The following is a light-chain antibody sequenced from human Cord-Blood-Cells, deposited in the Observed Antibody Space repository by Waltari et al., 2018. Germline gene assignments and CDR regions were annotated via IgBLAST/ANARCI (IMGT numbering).Light chain of an antibody. V-gene: IGKV3-15*01. CDR2: GAS. CDR1: QSFSSN. CDR3: QQYNNWPRT. Sequence: EIVMTQSPATLSVSTGERATLSCRDSQSFSSNLALYQQKPGQAPSILLYGASTRATGIPARFSGSGSGTEFTLTISSLQSEDFAVYYCQQYNNWPRTFGQGTKVEIK. J-gene: IGKJ1*01.